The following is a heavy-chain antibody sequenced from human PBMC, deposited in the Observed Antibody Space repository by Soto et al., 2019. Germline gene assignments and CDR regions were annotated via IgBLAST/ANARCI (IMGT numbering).Heavy chain of an antibody. CDR1: GGSFSGYY. CDR3: ARLVSYYDFWSGQSQPSGWYFDL. Sequence: SWSLSLTCAVYGGSFSGYYWSWIRQPPGKGLEWIGEINHSGSTNYNPSLKSRVTISVDTSKNQFSLKLSSVTAADTAVYYCARLVSYYDFWSGQSQPSGWYFDLWGRGTLVTVSS. D-gene: IGHD3-3*01. CDR2: INHSGST. V-gene: IGHV4-34*01. J-gene: IGHJ2*01.